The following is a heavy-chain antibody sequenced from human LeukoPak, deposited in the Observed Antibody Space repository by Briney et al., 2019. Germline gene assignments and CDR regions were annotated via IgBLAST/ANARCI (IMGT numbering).Heavy chain of an antibody. D-gene: IGHD3-22*01. Sequence: GGSLRLSCAASGFTFSNCWMTWVRQAPGKGLQWVANIKQDGNEKYYVDSVKGRFTVSRDSAKNSLYLQMNSLRAEDTAVYYCARGYSDSSGIDYWGQGTLVTVSS. CDR2: IKQDGNEK. J-gene: IGHJ4*02. CDR1: GFTFSNCW. V-gene: IGHV3-7*04. CDR3: ARGYSDSSGIDY.